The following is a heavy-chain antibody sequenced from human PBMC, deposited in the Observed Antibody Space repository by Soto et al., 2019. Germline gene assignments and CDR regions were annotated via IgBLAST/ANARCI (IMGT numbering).Heavy chain of an antibody. CDR2: INAGNGNT. D-gene: IGHD4-17*01. Sequence: ASVKVSCEASGYTFTSYAMHWVRQAPGQRLEWMGWINAGNGNTKYSQKFQGRVTITRDTSASTAYMELSSLRSEDTAVYYCARGSRRDYGDPAFDYWGQGTLVTVSS. J-gene: IGHJ4*02. CDR3: ARGSRRDYGDPAFDY. V-gene: IGHV1-3*01. CDR1: GYTFTSYA.